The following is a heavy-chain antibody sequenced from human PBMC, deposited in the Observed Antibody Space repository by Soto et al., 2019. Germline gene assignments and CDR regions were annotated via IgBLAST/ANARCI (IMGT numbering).Heavy chain of an antibody. CDR2: IIPIFGTA. CDR3: ARDRREQWLVNYYYYGMDV. CDR1: GGTFSSYA. J-gene: IGHJ6*02. D-gene: IGHD6-19*01. V-gene: IGHV1-69*13. Sequence: SVKASCKASGGTFSSYAISWVRQAPGQGLEWMGGIIPIFGTANYAQKFQGRVTITADESTSTAYVELSSLRSEDTAVYYCARDRREQWLVNYYYYGMDVWGQGTTVTVSS.